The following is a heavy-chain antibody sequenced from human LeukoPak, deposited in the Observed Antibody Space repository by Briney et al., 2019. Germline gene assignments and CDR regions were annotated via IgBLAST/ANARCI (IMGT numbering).Heavy chain of an antibody. Sequence: PSQTLSLTCAVSGGSISSGGYSWSWLRQPPGKGLEWIGYIYHSGSTYYNPYLKSRVTISVDRSKNQFSLKLSSVTAADTAVYYCARGGDYYDSSGYYYDYWGQGTLVTVSS. D-gene: IGHD3-22*01. CDR3: ARGGDYYDSSGYYYDY. V-gene: IGHV4-30-2*01. CDR2: IYHSGST. CDR1: GGSISSGGYS. J-gene: IGHJ4*02.